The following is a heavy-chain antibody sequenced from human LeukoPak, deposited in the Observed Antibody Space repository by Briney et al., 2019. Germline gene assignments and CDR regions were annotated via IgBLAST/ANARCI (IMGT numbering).Heavy chain of an antibody. D-gene: IGHD6-6*01. CDR2: INQSGST. J-gene: IGHJ4*02. Sequence: PSETLSLTCAVYGGSFSGYYWSWIRQPPGKGLEWIGEINQSGSTNYNPSLKSRVTISVDTSKKQLSLKLTSVTAADTAVYYCARVPYSSSAFDYWGQGTLVTVSS. V-gene: IGHV4-34*01. CDR1: GGSFSGYY. CDR3: ARVPYSSSAFDY.